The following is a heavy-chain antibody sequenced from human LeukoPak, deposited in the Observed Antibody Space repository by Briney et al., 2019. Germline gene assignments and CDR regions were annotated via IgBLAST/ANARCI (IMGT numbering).Heavy chain of an antibody. D-gene: IGHD3-22*01. CDR3: ARVGKYYDSSGPFDY. Sequence: ASVKVSCKASGYTFTSYYMHWVRQAPGQGLEWMGIINPSGGGTSYAQKFQGRVTMTRDTSTSTVYMELSSLRSEDTAVYYCARVGKYYDSSGPFDYWGQGTLVTVSS. CDR2: INPSGGGT. CDR1: GYTFTSYY. J-gene: IGHJ4*02. V-gene: IGHV1-46*01.